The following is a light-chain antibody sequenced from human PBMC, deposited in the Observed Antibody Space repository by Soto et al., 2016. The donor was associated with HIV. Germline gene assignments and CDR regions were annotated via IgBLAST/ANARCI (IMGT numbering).Light chain of an antibody. CDR2: GKN. CDR3: NSRDSSGNHP. J-gene: IGLJ2*01. CDR1: SLRSYY. V-gene: IGLV3-19*01. Sequence: SSELTQDPAVSVALGQTVRITCQGDSLRSYYASWYQQKPGQAPVLVIYGKNNRPSGIPDRLSGSSPGNTASLTITGAQAEDEADYYCNSRDSSGNHPFGGGTKLTVL.